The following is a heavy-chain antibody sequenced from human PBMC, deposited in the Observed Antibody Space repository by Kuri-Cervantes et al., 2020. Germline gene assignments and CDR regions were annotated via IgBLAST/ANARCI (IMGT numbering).Heavy chain of an antibody. CDR1: AYSISSTSYH. D-gene: IGHD2-2*01. Sequence: SQTHSLLHALSAYSISSTSYHWGRIRQPPGKGLEWIGSIYYSGSSYYKPSVKSRVTISMDSSKIHFSLKVGSVTAADTAVYFCARDQYVYYMDVWGKGTAVTVSS. CDR3: ARDQYVYYMDV. CDR2: IYYSGSS. J-gene: IGHJ6*03. V-gene: IGHV4-39*02.